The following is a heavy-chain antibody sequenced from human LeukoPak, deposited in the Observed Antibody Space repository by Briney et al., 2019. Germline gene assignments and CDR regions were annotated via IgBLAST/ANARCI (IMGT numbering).Heavy chain of an antibody. CDR1: GYTFISYD. J-gene: IGHJ4*02. Sequence: ASVKVSCKASGYTFISYDINWVRQATGQGLEWMGWMSPNSGNTGYAQKFQGRITMTKSTSISTAYMELSDLESEDTAVYYCAKDSVPADGSWDFDYWGQGTLVTVSS. CDR2: MSPNSGNT. D-gene: IGHD6-13*01. V-gene: IGHV1-8*01. CDR3: AKDSVPADGSWDFDY.